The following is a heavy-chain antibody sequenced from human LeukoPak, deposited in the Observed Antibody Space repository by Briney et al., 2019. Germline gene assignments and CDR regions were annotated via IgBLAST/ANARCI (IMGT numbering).Heavy chain of an antibody. CDR1: GGSISSYY. CDR3: AAYRFPGIAACQNWFVP. V-gene: IGHV4-59*01. J-gene: IGHJ5*02. CDR2: IYYSGST. Sequence: SETLSLTCTVSGGSISSYYWSWIRQPPGKGLEWVGYIYYSGSTNYNPPLPSRVTISVDTSKNQFSLKLSSVTAAGTAVYYCAAYRFPGIAACQNWFVPWGQGTLVTVSS. D-gene: IGHD6-6*01.